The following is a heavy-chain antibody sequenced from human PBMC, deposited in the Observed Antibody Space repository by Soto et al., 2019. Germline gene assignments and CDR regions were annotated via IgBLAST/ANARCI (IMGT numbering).Heavy chain of an antibody. J-gene: IGHJ5*02. D-gene: IGHD3-10*01. CDR3: AGEDQGNNWFDP. Sequence: PSETLSLTCTVSGVSISSYYWSWIRQPPGKGLEWIGYIYYSGSTNYNPSLKSRVTISVDTSKNQFSLKLSSVTAADTAVYYSAGEDQGNNWFDPWGQGTLVTVSS. V-gene: IGHV4-59*08. CDR1: GVSISSYY. CDR2: IYYSGST.